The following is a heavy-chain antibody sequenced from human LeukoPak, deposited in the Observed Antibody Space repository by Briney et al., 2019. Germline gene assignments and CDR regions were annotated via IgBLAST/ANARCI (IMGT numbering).Heavy chain of an antibody. CDR2: INPSGGST. J-gene: IGHJ6*04. CDR1: GYTFTSYY. D-gene: IGHD2-2*01. V-gene: IGHV1-46*01. Sequence: GASVKVSCKASGYTFTSYYMHWVRQAPGQGLEWMGIINPSGGSTSYAQKFQGRVTMTRDMSTSTVYMELSRLRSDDTAVYYCAREYCSSTSCPGMDVWGKGTTVTVSS. CDR3: AREYCSSTSCPGMDV.